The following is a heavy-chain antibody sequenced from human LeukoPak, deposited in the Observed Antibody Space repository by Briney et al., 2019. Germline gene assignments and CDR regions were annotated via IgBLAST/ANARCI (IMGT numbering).Heavy chain of an antibody. CDR1: GFTFSSYE. V-gene: IGHV3-48*03. D-gene: IGHD6-19*01. CDR3: AKVLGSGWYYYFDY. J-gene: IGHJ4*02. CDR2: ISSSGSTI. Sequence: GGSLRLSCAASGFTFSSYEMNWVRQAPGKGLEWASYISSSGSTIYYADSVKGRFTISRDNSKNSLYLQMNSLRTEDTALYYCAKVLGSGWYYYFDYWGQGTLVTVSS.